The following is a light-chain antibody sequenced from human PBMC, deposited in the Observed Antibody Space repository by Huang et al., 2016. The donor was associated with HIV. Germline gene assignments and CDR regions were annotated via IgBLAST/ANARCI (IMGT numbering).Light chain of an antibody. J-gene: IGKJ2*01. CDR3: QQYYDIPYT. Sequence: DIVMTQSPDSLAVSLGERATINCKSGQSVLSSSDNKNYLAWFQQKPGQSPRLLIYWASTREAGVPDRFSGSGSGTDFTLAISTLQTEDVAVYYCQQYYDIPYTFGQGTKLEIK. V-gene: IGKV4-1*01. CDR2: WAS. CDR1: QSVLSSSDNKNY.